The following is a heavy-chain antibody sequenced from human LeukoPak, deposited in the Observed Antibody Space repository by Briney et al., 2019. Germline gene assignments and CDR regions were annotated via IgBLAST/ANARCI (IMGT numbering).Heavy chain of an antibody. CDR1: GYTFIAHY. CDR3: ARLRALVADH. J-gene: IGHJ4*02. V-gene: IGHV1-2*04. CDR2: INPNSGDT. Sequence: ASVKVSCKASGYTFIAHYLHWVRQAPGQGLEWMGWINPNSGDTKYAQKFQGWVTMTRDTSISTAYMELSSLRSEDTAVYYCARLRALVADHWGQGTLVTVSS. D-gene: IGHD5-12*01.